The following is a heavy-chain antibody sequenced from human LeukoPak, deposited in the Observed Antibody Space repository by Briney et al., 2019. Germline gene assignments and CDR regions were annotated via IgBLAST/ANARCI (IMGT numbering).Heavy chain of an antibody. CDR3: AGTDIGRITMVRGAYYYYMDV. CDR1: GYTFTGYY. V-gene: IGHV1-69*13. Sequence: SVKVSCKASGYTFTGYYMHWVRQAPGQGLEWMGGIIPIFGTANYAQKFQGRVTITADESTSTAYMELSSLRSEDTAVYYCAGTDIGRITMVRGAYYYYMDVWGKGTTVTISS. J-gene: IGHJ6*03. CDR2: IIPIFGTA. D-gene: IGHD3-10*01.